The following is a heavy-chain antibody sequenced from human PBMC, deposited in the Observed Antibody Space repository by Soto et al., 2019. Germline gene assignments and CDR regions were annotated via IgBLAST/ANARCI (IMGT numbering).Heavy chain of an antibody. J-gene: IGHJ6*02. D-gene: IGHD2-15*01. CDR1: GYSFTSYW. CDR2: IYPGDSDT. CDR3: AMPTPRLRNYYYYGMDV. Sequence: GESLKISCKGSGYSFTSYWIGWVRQMPGKGLEWMGIIYPGDSDTRYSPSFQGRVTISADKSISTAYLQWSSLKASDTAMYYCAMPTPRLRNYYYYGMDVWGQGTTVTVSS. V-gene: IGHV5-51*01.